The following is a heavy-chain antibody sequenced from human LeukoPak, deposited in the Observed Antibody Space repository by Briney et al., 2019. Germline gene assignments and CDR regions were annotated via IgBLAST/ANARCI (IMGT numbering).Heavy chain of an antibody. J-gene: IGHJ4*02. Sequence: PSETLSLTCAVYGGSFSGYYWSWIRHPPGKGLEWIGEINHSGSTNYNPSLKSRVTISVDTSKNQFSLKLSSVTAADTAVYYCARGPYYYDSSGYYYDASLDYWGQGTLVTVSS. CDR3: ARGPYYYDSSGYYYDASLDY. CDR1: GGSFSGYY. D-gene: IGHD3-22*01. CDR2: INHSGST. V-gene: IGHV4-34*01.